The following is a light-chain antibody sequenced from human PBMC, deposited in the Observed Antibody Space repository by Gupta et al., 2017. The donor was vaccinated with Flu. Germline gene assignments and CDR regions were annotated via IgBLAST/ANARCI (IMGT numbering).Light chain of an antibody. V-gene: IGKV3-20*01. CDR1: QSVTSSY. CDR2: GAS. Sequence: EIVLTQSPGTLSLSPGERASLSCRASQSVTSSYLAWYQQRPGQAPRLLIYGASNRATGITDRFRGSGAGTDFTLTISRLEPEDCEVYYCQQYGTSRTFGQGTKVEIK. J-gene: IGKJ1*01. CDR3: QQYGTSRT.